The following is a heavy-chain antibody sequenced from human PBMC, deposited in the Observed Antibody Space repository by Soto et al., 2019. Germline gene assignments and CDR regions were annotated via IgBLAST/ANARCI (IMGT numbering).Heavy chain of an antibody. CDR1: GDSISSGEYY. J-gene: IGHJ3*01. CDR3: ARRYYFDSSGYADALDV. Sequence: QVHLKESGPGLVKPSQTLSLTCTVSGDSISSGEYYWAWIRQPPGKGLEWIGYVFYKGNTYYNPSLNSRLSIDVDTAKSQFSLRLSSVTAADTAVYYCARRYYFDSSGYADALDVWGQGTNVIVSS. D-gene: IGHD3-22*01. V-gene: IGHV4-30-4*01. CDR2: VFYKGNT.